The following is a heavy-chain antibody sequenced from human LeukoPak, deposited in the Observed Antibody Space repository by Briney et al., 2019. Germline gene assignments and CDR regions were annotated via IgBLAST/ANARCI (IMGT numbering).Heavy chain of an antibody. CDR1: GGSISSSSYY. Sequence: PSETLSLTCTVSGGSISSSSYYWGWIRQPPGKGLEWIGSIYYSGSTYYNPSLKSRVTISVDTSKNQFSLKLSSVTAADTAVYYCARGWSSSWDNNWFDPWGQGTLVTVSS. CDR2: IYYSGST. J-gene: IGHJ5*02. D-gene: IGHD6-13*01. CDR3: ARGWSSSWDNNWFDP. V-gene: IGHV4-39*07.